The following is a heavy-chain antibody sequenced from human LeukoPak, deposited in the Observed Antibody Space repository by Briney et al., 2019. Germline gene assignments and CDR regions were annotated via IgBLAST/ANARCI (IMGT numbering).Heavy chain of an antibody. J-gene: IGHJ4*02. CDR2: ISGSGGTA. D-gene: IGHD6-25*01. V-gene: IGHV3-23*01. CDR3: AKFFDPSGGASGWTWTMDC. CDR1: GLTFSSYA. Sequence: GGSLRLSCAASGLTFSSYAMTWVRQTPGKGLEWVAAISGSGGTAYYADFAKGRFSISRDNSENTLYLQMYSLRAEDTAVYHCAKFFDPSGGASGWTWTMDCWGQGTLVIVSS.